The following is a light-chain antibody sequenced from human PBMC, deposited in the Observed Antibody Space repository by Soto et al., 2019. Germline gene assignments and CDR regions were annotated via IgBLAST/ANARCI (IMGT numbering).Light chain of an antibody. Sequence: QSVLTQPASVSGSPGQSITISCTGSSSAIGGYNYVCWYQQHPGKAPKLMISGVSNRPSGVSTRFSGSKSGNTASLTISGLQAEDEADYFCSSYEGSSTHVLFGGGTKLTVL. CDR3: SSYEGSSTHVL. J-gene: IGLJ2*01. CDR1: SSAIGGYNY. CDR2: GVS. V-gene: IGLV2-14*01.